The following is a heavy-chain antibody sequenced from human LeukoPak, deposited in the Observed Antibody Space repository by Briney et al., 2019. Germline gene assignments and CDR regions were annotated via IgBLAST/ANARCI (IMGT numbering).Heavy chain of an antibody. CDR1: GFTFSESW. CDR3: AKGKRYPDY. CDR2: LNLDGSDK. V-gene: IGHV3-7*03. J-gene: IGHJ4*02. D-gene: IGHD1-1*01. Sequence: SGGSLRLSCVVSGFTFSESWMSWVRQAPGKGLGWVASLNLDGSDKYYVDSVKGRFTISRDSAKNSLYLQMDSLRVEDTAVYYCAKGKRYPDYWGQGTLVTVSS.